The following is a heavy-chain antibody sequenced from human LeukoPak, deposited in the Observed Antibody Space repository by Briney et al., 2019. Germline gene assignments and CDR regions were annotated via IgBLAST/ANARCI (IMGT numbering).Heavy chain of an antibody. D-gene: IGHD6-19*01. CDR3: AREGKLTGYFGGLGFNY. CDR1: GGSISNYY. CDR2: IDYSGNT. V-gene: IGHV4-59*01. J-gene: IGHJ4*02. Sequence: SETLSLTCTVSGGSISNYYWSWIRQAPGKGLEWIANIDYSGNTIYNPALKSRVTMSVDTSKNQFSLNLTSVTAADTAVYYCAREGKLTGYFGGLGFNYWGQGILVTVSS.